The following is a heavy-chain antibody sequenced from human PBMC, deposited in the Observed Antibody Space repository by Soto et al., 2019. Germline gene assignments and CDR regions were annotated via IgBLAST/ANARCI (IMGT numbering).Heavy chain of an antibody. CDR3: TLIHCAGGGCYDRDY. J-gene: IGHJ1*01. CDR2: ISSGGSP. CDR1: DESVTSPGDY. V-gene: IGHV4-31*11. D-gene: IGHD2-15*01. Sequence: SETLSLTGDVSDESVTSPGDYWNWIRQRPDTGLEWVGYISSGGSPFYNPSLRSRVSISLATSKNVISLTLRSVTAADTAVYSCTLIHCAGGGCYDRDYWGQGTRVTVSS.